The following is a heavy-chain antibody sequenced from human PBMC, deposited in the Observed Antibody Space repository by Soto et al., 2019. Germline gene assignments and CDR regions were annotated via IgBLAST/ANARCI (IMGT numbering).Heavy chain of an antibody. CDR2: ISSSSSTI. D-gene: IGHD3-9*01. Sequence: EVQLVESGGGLVQPGGSLRLSCAASGFTFSSYSMHWVRQAPGKGLEWVSYISSSSSTIYYADSVKGRFTISRDNAKNSLYLQMNSLRDEDTAVYYCAREYYDILTGLNWFDPWGQGTLVTVSS. V-gene: IGHV3-48*02. J-gene: IGHJ5*02. CDR3: AREYYDILTGLNWFDP. CDR1: GFTFSSYS.